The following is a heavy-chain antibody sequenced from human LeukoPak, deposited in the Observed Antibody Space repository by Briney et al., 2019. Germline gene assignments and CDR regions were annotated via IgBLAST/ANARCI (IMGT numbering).Heavy chain of an antibody. D-gene: IGHD3-10*01. V-gene: IGHV3-53*01. CDR3: ARGGLWFGELDYYFDY. CDR2: IYSGGST. J-gene: IGHJ4*02. CDR1: GFTFDDYG. Sequence: GGSLRLSCAASGFTFDDYGMSWVRQAPGKGLEWVSVIYSGGSTYYADSVKGRFTISRDNSKNTLYLQMNSLRAEDTAVYYCARGGLWFGELDYYFDYWGQGTLVAVSS.